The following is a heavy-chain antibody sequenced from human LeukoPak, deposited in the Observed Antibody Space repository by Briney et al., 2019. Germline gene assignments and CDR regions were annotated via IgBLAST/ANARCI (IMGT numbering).Heavy chain of an antibody. CDR1: GGSLSNSRYY. J-gene: IGHJ4*02. CDR2: IYCSGST. V-gene: IGHV4-39*01. CDR3: ARQGYCSSTSCYVHFDY. D-gene: IGHD2-2*01. Sequence: SETLSLTCTVSGGSLSNSRYYWGWVRQPPRKGLEWVGAIYCSGSTFYNPTLKSRVTITVDTSKNQFSLKLSSVTAADTAVYYCARQGYCSSTSCYVHFDYWGQGTLVTVSS.